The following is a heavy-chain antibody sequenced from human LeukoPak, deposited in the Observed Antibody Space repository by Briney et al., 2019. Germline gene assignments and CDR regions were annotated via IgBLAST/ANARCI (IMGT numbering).Heavy chain of an antibody. Sequence: PSETPSLTCTVSGASIRSGDHYWSWLRQSPGKGLEWIGYIYFSGSRSSNPSLRSRLTISVDTSKNQFSLKLSSVTAADTAIYYCARGGGGYTLYSFDYWGQGALVTVSS. J-gene: IGHJ4*02. CDR1: GASIRSGDHY. D-gene: IGHD3-22*01. V-gene: IGHV4-30-4*08. CDR2: IYFSGSR. CDR3: ARGGGGYTLYSFDY.